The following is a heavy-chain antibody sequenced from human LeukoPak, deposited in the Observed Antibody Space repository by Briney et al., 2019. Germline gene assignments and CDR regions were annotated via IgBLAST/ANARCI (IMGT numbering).Heavy chain of an antibody. CDR2: IYPADSTA. CDR3: ARYDTSSGTY. V-gene: IGHV5-51*01. D-gene: IGHD6-25*01. CDR1: GYSFTTYW. Sequence: GESLKISCKASGYSFTTYWIGWVRQVPGKGLEWVGIIYPADSTAKYSPSFQGQVTISADKSISTAYLQWSSLKASDTAMYYCARYDTSSGTYWGQGTLVTVSS. J-gene: IGHJ4*02.